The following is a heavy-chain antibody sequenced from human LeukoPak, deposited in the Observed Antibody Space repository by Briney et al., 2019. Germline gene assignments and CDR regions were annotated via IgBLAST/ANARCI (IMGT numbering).Heavy chain of an antibody. CDR1: GGSISSGGYY. J-gene: IGHJ4*02. CDR2: IYYSGST. V-gene: IGHV4-31*03. D-gene: IGHD3-9*01. Sequence: SETLSLTCTVSGGSISSGGYYWSWIRQHPGKGLEWIGYIYYSGSTYYNPSLRSRVTISVDTSKNQFSLKLSSVTAADTAVYYCARDGPLTGYYSYFDYWGQETLVTVSS. CDR3: ARDGPLTGYYSYFDY.